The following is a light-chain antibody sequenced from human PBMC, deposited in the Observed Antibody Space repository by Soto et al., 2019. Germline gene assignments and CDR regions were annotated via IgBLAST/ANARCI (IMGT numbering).Light chain of an antibody. Sequence: DIVMTQSPLSLPVTPGEPASISCRSSQSLLHSNGYNYLDWYLQKPGQSPQLLIYLGSDRASGVPDRFSGSGLGTDFTLKISRVEAEDVGVYYCMQALHTPWTFGQGTKVEIK. V-gene: IGKV2-28*01. CDR1: QSLLHSNGYNY. CDR2: LGS. J-gene: IGKJ1*01. CDR3: MQALHTPWT.